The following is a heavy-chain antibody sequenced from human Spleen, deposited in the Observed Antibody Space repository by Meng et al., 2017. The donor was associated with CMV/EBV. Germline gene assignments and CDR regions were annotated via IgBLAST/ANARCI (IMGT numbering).Heavy chain of an antibody. V-gene: IGHV3-30*02. CDR1: GSMFNYYG. Sequence: GGSLRLSCEVSGSMFNYYGMHWVRQAPGKGLEWVAFIRYDGSNKYYADSVKGRFTISRDNAKNSLYLQMNSLRAEDTAVYYCARGDYDFWSGHATTKADYWGQGTLVTVSS. J-gene: IGHJ4*02. CDR3: ARGDYDFWSGHATTKADY. D-gene: IGHD3-3*01. CDR2: IRYDGSNK.